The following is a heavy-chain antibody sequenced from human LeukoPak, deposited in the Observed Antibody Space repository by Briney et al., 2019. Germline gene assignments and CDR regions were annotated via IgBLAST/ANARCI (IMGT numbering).Heavy chain of an antibody. V-gene: IGHV3-21*01. Sequence: GGSLRLSCTASGFTFSSYSLNWVRQAPGKGLEWVSSISSSSYIYYADSVKGRFTISRDNAKNSLYLQMNSLRAEDTAVYYCARDQSYYDSSGYGYWGQGTLVTVSS. CDR1: GFTFSSYS. J-gene: IGHJ4*02. CDR3: ARDQSYYDSSGYGY. D-gene: IGHD3-22*01. CDR2: ISSSSYI.